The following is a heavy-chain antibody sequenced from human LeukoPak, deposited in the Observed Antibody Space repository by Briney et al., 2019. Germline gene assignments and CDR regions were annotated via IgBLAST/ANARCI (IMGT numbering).Heavy chain of an antibody. D-gene: IGHD2-2*01. CDR1: GFTFSRYA. J-gene: IGHJ4*02. Sequence: PGGSLRLSRAASGFTFSRYAVSYLRQAPGKGLEWVAAISDDLGTYHADSVKGRFTISRDNSRNTLYLHMTSLRAEDTAVYYCVRGNSGHCSGATCYALDYWGQGTLVTGSS. V-gene: IGHV3-23*01. CDR3: VRGNSGHCSGATCYALDY. CDR2: ISDDLGT.